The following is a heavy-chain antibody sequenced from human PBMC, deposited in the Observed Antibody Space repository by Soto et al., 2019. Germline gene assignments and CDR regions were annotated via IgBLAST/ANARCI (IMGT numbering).Heavy chain of an antibody. CDR3: AHRAYYYGSGSYYTH. Sequence: SGPTLVNPTQTLTLTCTFSWFSLTTSGMGVGWIRQPPGRALEWLALIYWDDDKRYRPSLKSRLTIVKDTSKNLVILIMTNMDPEDTATYYCAHRAYYYGSGSYYTHWGQGILVTVSS. V-gene: IGHV2-5*02. CDR2: IYWDDDK. CDR1: WFSLTTSGMG. D-gene: IGHD3-10*01. J-gene: IGHJ4*02.